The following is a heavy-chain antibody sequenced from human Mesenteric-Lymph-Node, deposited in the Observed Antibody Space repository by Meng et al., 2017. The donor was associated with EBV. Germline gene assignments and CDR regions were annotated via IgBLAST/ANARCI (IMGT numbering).Heavy chain of an antibody. Sequence: EVQLVESGGGLVKPGGSLRLSCAASGFTFSSYTMTWVRQAPGKGLEWVSSISRSSDYIYYADSMKGRFTISRDNAKNSLYLQMNSLRAEDTAVYYCARRGYFGSGSELGYWGQGPLVTVSS. J-gene: IGHJ4*02. CDR1: GFTFSSYT. D-gene: IGHD3-10*01. CDR3: ARRGYFGSGSELGY. V-gene: IGHV3-21*01. CDR2: ISRSSDYI.